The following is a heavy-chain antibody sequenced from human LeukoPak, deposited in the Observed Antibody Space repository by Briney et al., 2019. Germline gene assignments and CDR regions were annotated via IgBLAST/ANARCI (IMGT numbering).Heavy chain of an antibody. J-gene: IGHJ4*02. CDR2: INWNGGST. Sequence: GGSLRLSCAASGFTFDDYGMSWVRQAPGKGLEWVSGINWNGGSTGYADSVKGRFTISRDNAKNSLYLQMNSLRAEDTALYHCSRVESSYYDSSGSLVPYFDYWGQGTLVTVSS. D-gene: IGHD3-22*01. CDR1: GFTFDDYG. V-gene: IGHV3-20*01. CDR3: SRVESSYYDSSGSLVPYFDY.